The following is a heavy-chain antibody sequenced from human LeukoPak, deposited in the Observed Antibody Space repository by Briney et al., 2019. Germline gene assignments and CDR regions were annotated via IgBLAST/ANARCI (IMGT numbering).Heavy chain of an antibody. CDR1: GYAFTNYA. CDR3: ARGYCSSATCRHFDY. CDR2: ISVYNGNT. V-gene: IGHV1-18*01. J-gene: IGHJ4*02. D-gene: IGHD2-2*01. Sequence: ASVKVSCKASGYAFTNYAISWVRQAPGQGLEWMGWISVYNGNTNYAQKLQGRVTMTADTSTTTAYMELRSPRSDDTAVYYCARGYCSSATCRHFDYWGQGALVTVSS.